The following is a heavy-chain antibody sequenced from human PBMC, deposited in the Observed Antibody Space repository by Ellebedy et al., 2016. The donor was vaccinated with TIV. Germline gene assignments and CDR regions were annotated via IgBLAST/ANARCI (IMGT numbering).Heavy chain of an antibody. D-gene: IGHD2-2*01. CDR3: AKREMIRDTIGAPVPAPLFDL. CDR1: GFTFSSYG. CDR2: ISYDGSNK. Sequence: GESLKISCAASGFTFSSYGMHWVRQAPGKGLEWVAVISYDGSNKNYADSVTGRFTISRDNSKNTLYLQMNSLRAEDTALYFCAKREMIRDTIGAPVPAPLFDLWGQGTLVTVSS. V-gene: IGHV3-30*18. J-gene: IGHJ4*02.